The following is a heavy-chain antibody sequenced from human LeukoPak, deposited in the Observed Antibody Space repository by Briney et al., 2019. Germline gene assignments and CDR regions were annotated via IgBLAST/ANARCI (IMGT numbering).Heavy chain of an antibody. Sequence: ASVKVSCKASGYTFTGYYMHWVRQAPGQGREWMGWINPNSGGTNYAQQFQGRVTMTRDTSISTAYMELSRLRSDDTAVYYCARDKTWEGFDYWGQGTLVTVSS. CDR2: INPNSGGT. CDR1: GYTFTGYY. V-gene: IGHV1-2*02. CDR3: ARDKTWEGFDY. D-gene: IGHD1-26*01. J-gene: IGHJ4*02.